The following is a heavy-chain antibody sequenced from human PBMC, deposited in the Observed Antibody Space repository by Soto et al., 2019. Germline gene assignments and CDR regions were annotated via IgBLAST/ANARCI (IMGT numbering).Heavy chain of an antibody. V-gene: IGHV3-7*05. CDR1: GFTFSSYW. CDR2: IKQDGSEK. J-gene: IGHJ3*02. D-gene: IGHD3-3*01. CDR3: ARDGNYDFWSGPGAFDI. Sequence: GGSLRLSCAASGFTFSSYWMNWVRQAPGKGLEWVANIKQDGSEKYYVDSVKGRFTISGDNAKNSLYLQMNSLRAEDTAVYYCARDGNYDFWSGPGAFDIWGQGTMVTVSS.